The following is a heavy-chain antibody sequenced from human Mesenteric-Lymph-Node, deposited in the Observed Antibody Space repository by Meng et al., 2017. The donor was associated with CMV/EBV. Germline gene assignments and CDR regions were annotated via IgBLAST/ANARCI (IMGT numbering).Heavy chain of an antibody. J-gene: IGHJ6*02. V-gene: IGHV3-30*02. CDR1: GFTFSNYG. CDR2: IWYDGSNK. Sequence: GSLRLSCVASGFTFSNYGMHWVRQAPGKGLEWVAVIWYDGSNKDYADAVKGRFTISRDNSKSTLYLQMNSLRAEDTAVYYCAALLRGVTGIFYYYYGMDVWGQGTTVTVSS. D-gene: IGHD3-10*01. CDR3: AALLRGVTGIFYYYYGMDV.